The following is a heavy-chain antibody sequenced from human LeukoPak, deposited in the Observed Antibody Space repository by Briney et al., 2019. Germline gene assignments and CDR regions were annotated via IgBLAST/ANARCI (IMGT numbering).Heavy chain of an antibody. CDR1: GGTFSSYA. Sequence: SVKVSCKASGGTFSSYAISWVRQAPGQGLEWMGGIIPIFGTANYAQKFQGRVTITADESTSTAYMELSSLRSEDTVVYYCATNKPQGVVVPAAIYYYYYGMDVWGKGTTVTVSS. CDR3: ATNKPQGVVVPAAIYYYYYGMDV. CDR2: IIPIFGTA. D-gene: IGHD2-2*01. V-gene: IGHV1-69*13. J-gene: IGHJ6*04.